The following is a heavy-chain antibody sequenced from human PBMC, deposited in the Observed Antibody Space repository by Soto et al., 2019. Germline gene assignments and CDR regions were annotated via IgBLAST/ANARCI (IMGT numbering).Heavy chain of an antibody. CDR2: MSGSGVSR. Sequence: SCAASGFTFNSYSMNWVRQAPVKGLELVSYMSGSGVSRYYADSVEGRFTISRDNSKNTLYLQMNSLRAEDTAVYYCAKGAVVVPDPRLDNGGGMDVWGQGTTVTVS. V-gene: IGHV3-23*01. CDR3: AKGAVVVPDPRLDNGGGMDV. J-gene: IGHJ6*02. D-gene: IGHD2-2*01. CDR1: GFTFNSYS.